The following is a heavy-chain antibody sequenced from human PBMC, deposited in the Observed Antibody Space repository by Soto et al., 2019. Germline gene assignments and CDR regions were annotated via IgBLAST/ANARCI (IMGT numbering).Heavy chain of an antibody. CDR3: AREWEHMIDY. J-gene: IGHJ4*02. V-gene: IGHV4-30-2*01. Sequence: TLSLTGAVSGGSISSGGYSCSWIRQPPGKGLEWIGYIYYSGSTNYNPSLKSRVTISVDTSKNQFSLKLSSVTAADTAVYYCAREWEHMIDYWGQGTLVTVSS. CDR2: IYYSGST. CDR1: GGSISSGGYS. D-gene: IGHD1-26*01.